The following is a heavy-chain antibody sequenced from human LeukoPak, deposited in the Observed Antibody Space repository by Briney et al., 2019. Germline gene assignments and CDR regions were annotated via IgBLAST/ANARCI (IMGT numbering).Heavy chain of an antibody. CDR1: GYSISSGYY. CDR3: AQYSSGWYELGGDY. Sequence: SETLSLTCTVSGYSISSGYYWGWIRQPPGKGLEWIGSIYYSGSTYYNPSLKSRVTISVDTSKNQFSLKLSSVTAADTAVYYCAQYSSGWYELGGDYWGQGTLVTVSS. V-gene: IGHV4-38-2*02. CDR2: IYYSGST. D-gene: IGHD6-19*01. J-gene: IGHJ4*02.